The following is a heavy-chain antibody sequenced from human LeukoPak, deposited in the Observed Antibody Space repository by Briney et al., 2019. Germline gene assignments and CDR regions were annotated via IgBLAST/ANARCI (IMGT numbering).Heavy chain of an antibody. Sequence: GGSLRLSCAASGFTVSSNYMSWVRQAPGKGLGWVSIIYSAGSTYYADSVRGRFTISRDSSKNTVCLQMNSLRVEDTAVYYCASGEVGVRKFYSDPFHYWGQGTLVTVSP. CDR1: GFTVSSNY. D-gene: IGHD2-15*01. V-gene: IGHV3-53*01. CDR3: ASGEVGVRKFYSDPFHY. CDR2: IYSAGST. J-gene: IGHJ4*02.